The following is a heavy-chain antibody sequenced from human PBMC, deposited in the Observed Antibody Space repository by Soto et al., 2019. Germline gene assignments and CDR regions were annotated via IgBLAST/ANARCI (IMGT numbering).Heavy chain of an antibody. V-gene: IGHV4-59*08. D-gene: IGHD7-27*01. CDR2: IYYTGTT. CDR3: ARRWGRTFDY. Sequence: PSETLSLTCTVSGGSISSYYWSWIRQPPGKGLEWIGYIYYTGTTNYNPSLKSRVTISVDTSKNQFSLKLSSVTAADTAVYYCARRWGRTFDYWGQGTLVTVSS. J-gene: IGHJ4*02. CDR1: GGSISSYY.